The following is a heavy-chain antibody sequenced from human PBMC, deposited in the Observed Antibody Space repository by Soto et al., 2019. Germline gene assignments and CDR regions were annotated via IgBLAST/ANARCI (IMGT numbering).Heavy chain of an antibody. CDR2: ITDTGGDT. CDR3: ATGSKDSYPGSRIFDF. J-gene: IGHJ4*02. D-gene: IGHD3-10*01. CDR1: GFTFGSRA. Sequence: GGSLRLSCVASGFTFGSRAMSWVRQAPGEGLEWVSTITDTGGDTKYADSVRGRFTISRDNSKNTLYLQMSSLRAEDSAVYYCATGSKDSYPGSRIFDFWGRGTLVTSPQ. V-gene: IGHV3-23*01.